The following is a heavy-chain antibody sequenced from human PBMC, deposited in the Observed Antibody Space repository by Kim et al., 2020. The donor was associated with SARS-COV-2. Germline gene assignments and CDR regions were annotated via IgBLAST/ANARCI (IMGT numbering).Heavy chain of an antibody. V-gene: IGHV3-73*01. CDR1: GFTFSSYA. D-gene: IGHD3-16*01. J-gene: IGHJ6*02. CDR3: ISSACSYYGMDV. Sequence: GGSLRLSCAASGFTFSSYAMSWVRQASGKGLEWVSGISSTGDSYDAAYAAAGRGSFTISSDNTKHSQYMNMNSVETEDTYYCYEISSACSYYGMDVCGEG. CDR2: ISSTGDSYDA.